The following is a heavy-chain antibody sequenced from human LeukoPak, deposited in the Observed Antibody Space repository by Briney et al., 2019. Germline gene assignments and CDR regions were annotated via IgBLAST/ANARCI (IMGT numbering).Heavy chain of an antibody. CDR3: ARDRLSSWPPRGYYYYGMDV. V-gene: IGHV3-21*01. CDR1: GFTFSSYS. Sequence: GGSLRLSCAASGFTFSSYSMNWVRQAPGKGLEWVSSISSSSSYIYYADSVKGRFTISRDNAKNSLYLQMNSLRAEDTAVYYCARDRLSSWPPRGYYYYGMDVWGKGTTVTVSS. J-gene: IGHJ6*04. D-gene: IGHD6-13*01. CDR2: ISSSSSYI.